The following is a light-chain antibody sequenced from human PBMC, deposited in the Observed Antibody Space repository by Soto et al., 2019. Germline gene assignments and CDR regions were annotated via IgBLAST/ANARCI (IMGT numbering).Light chain of an antibody. Sequence: EIVLTQSPGTLSLSPGERATLSCRASQSLSSNYLTWYQQKPGQAPRLLIYGASRRAAGIPDRFSGSGSGTDFTLTISRLEPEDFAVYYCQRYDSSQYTFGQGTKLEIK. CDR1: QSLSSNY. V-gene: IGKV3-20*01. CDR3: QRYDSSQYT. J-gene: IGKJ2*01. CDR2: GAS.